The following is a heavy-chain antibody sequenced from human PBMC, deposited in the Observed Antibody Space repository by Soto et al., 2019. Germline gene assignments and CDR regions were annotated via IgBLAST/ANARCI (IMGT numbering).Heavy chain of an antibody. V-gene: IGHV1-2*04. CDR1: GYTCTGYY. D-gene: IGHD6-13*01. J-gene: IGHJ5*02. Sequence: ASVKVSCKASGYTCTGYYMHWVRQAPGQGLEWMGWINPNSGGTNYAQKFQGWVTMTRDTSISTAYMELSRLRSDDTAVYYCATVHRIAADGTIWFDPWCQAILVNVS. CDR3: ATVHRIAADGTIWFDP. CDR2: INPNSGGT.